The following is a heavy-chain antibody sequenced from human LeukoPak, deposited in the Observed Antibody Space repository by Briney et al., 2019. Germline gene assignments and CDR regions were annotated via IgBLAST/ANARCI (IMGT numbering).Heavy chain of an antibody. CDR2: INPSGGST. CDR3: ARAGVDIVVVPAAIE. CDR1: GYIFTNYY. V-gene: IGHV1-46*01. J-gene: IGHJ4*02. D-gene: IGHD2-2*01. Sequence: ASVKVSCKASGYIFTNYYMHWVRQAPGQGLEWMGIINPSGGSTNYAQKFQGRVTITADESTSTAYMELSSLRSEDTAVYYCARAGVDIVVVPAAIEWGQGTLVTVSS.